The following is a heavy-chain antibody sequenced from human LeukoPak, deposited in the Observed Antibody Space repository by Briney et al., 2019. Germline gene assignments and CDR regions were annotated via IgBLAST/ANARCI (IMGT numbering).Heavy chain of an antibody. CDR3: TRRLDD. J-gene: IGHJ4*02. CDR2: IKHDESEK. Sequence: GGSLRLSCAASGFSFNSDWMDWVRQAPGKGLEWVANIKHDESEKNYLDSVKGRFTISRDNAQNSLYLQMNGLRVEDTAVYYCTRRLDDWGQGALVTVSS. D-gene: IGHD3-16*01. CDR1: GFSFNSDW. V-gene: IGHV3-7*01.